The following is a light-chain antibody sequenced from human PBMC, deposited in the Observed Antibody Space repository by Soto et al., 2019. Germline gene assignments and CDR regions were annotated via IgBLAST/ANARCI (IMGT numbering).Light chain of an antibody. CDR1: QSISFY. J-gene: IGKJ4*01. CDR3: QQSYNTPLT. V-gene: IGKV1-39*01. Sequence: DIQMTQSPSSLSASVGDRVTITCRASQSISFYLNWYQQKPGKAPKLLIYSASSLQSGVPSRFSGSESGTDFTLTISSLQPEDFATYYCQQSYNTPLTFGDGTKVEIK. CDR2: SAS.